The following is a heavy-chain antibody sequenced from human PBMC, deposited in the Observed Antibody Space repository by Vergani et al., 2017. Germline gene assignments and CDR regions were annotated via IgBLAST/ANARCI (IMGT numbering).Heavy chain of an antibody. CDR3: ARDQYVYGIDY. J-gene: IGHJ4*02. V-gene: IGHV3-15*01. Sequence: EVQLVESGGGLVKPGGSLRLSCAASGFTFSNAWMSWVRQAPGKGLEWVGRIKSKTDGGTTDYAAPVKGRFTISRDDSKNTLYLQMNSLKTEDTAVYYCARDQYVYGIDYWGQGTLVTVSS. D-gene: IGHD4-17*01. CDR2: IKSKTDGGTT. CDR1: GFTFSNAW.